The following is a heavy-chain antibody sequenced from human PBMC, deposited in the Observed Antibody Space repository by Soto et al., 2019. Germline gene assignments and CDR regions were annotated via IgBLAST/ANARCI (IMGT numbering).Heavy chain of an antibody. CDR2: ISYDGSNK. V-gene: IGHV3-30*18. CDR3: AKNDYGDYYGMDV. D-gene: IGHD4-17*01. J-gene: IGHJ6*02. Sequence: PGGSLRLSCPASGFTFSGYGMHWVRQAPGKGLEWVAVISYDGSNKYYADSVKGRFTISRDNSKNTLYLQMNSLRAEDTAVYYCAKNDYGDYYGMDVWGQGTTVTVSS. CDR1: GFTFSGYG.